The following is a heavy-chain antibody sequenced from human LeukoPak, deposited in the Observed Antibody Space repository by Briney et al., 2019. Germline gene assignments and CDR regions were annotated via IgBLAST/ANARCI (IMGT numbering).Heavy chain of an antibody. Sequence: GGSLRLSCAASGFTFSSYEMNWVRQAPGKGLEWVSYISSSGSTIYYADSVKGRFTISRDNAKNSLYLQMNSLRAEDTAVYYCARNPFYDSSGYHDYWGQGTLVTVSS. CDR2: ISSSGSTI. D-gene: IGHD3-22*01. CDR3: ARNPFYDSSGYHDY. J-gene: IGHJ4*02. V-gene: IGHV3-48*03. CDR1: GFTFSSYE.